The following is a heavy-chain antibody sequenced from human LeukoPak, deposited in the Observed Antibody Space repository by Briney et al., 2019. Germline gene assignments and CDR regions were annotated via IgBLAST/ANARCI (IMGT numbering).Heavy chain of an antibody. Sequence: PGGSLRFSCAASGFTFSSSWMHWVRQVPGKGLVWVSRLNSDGSSINYADSVKGRFTISRDNAVNTLYLQMNSLRVEDTAVYYCARGVAGTLDYWGQGTLVTVSS. J-gene: IGHJ4*02. V-gene: IGHV3-74*01. CDR1: GFTFSSSW. CDR3: ARGVAGTLDY. D-gene: IGHD6-19*01. CDR2: LNSDGSSI.